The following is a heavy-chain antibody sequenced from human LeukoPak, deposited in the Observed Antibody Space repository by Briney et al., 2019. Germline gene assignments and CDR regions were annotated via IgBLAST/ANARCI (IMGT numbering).Heavy chain of an antibody. D-gene: IGHD4-17*01. CDR2: ISGAGNT. CDR3: AKDNNHYGDYDC. Sequence: LGGSLRLSCTASGFTVNAYSIYWVRQAPGRGLEWVSLISGAGNTYYADSVKGRFTISRDNSKNSLYLQMNSLRTEDTALYFCAKDNNHYGDYDCWGQGILVTVSS. V-gene: IGHV3-43*02. J-gene: IGHJ4*02. CDR1: GFTVNAYS.